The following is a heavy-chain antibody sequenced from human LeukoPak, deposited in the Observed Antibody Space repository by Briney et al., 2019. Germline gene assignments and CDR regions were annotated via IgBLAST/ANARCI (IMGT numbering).Heavy chain of an antibody. D-gene: IGHD4-17*01. J-gene: IGHJ4*02. Sequence: SETLSLTCTVSGGSISSSSYYWGWIRQPPGKGLEWIGSIYYSGSTYYNPSLKSRVTISVDTSKNQFSLKLSSVTAADTAVYYCAKRPSDYGDYVSYFDYWGQGTLVTVSS. CDR3: AKRPSDYGDYVSYFDY. V-gene: IGHV4-39*07. CDR2: IYYSGST. CDR1: GGSISSSSYY.